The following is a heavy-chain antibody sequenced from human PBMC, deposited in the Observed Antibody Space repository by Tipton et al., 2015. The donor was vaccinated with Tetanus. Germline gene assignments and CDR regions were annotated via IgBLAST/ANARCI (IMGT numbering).Heavy chain of an antibody. CDR1: GDSVDTNRAD. Sequence: GLVKPSQTLSLTCVISGDSVDTNRADWNWIRQSPSRGLEWLGRTYYRSKWYNDYAKSLKSRIVINPDTSKNHLSLQLNSVTPGDTAIYYCARDLDYAGQYGCSFGFWGQGILMTGTS. V-gene: IGHV6-1*01. CDR2: TYYRSKWYN. CDR3: ARDLDYAGQYGCSFGF. D-gene: IGHD4-17*01. J-gene: IGHJ4*02.